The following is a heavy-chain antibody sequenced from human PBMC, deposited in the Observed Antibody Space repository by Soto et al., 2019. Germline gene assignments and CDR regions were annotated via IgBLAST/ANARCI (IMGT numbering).Heavy chain of an antibody. CDR2: IYSGGST. Sequence: HPGGSLRLSCAASGFTVSSNYMSWVRQAPGKGLEWVSVIYSGGSTYYADSVKGRFTISRDNSKNTLYLQMNSLRAEDTAVYYCARGDYYDSSGYPDYWGQGTLVTVYS. V-gene: IGHV3-53*01. J-gene: IGHJ4*02. D-gene: IGHD3-22*01. CDR1: GFTVSSNY. CDR3: ARGDYYDSSGYPDY.